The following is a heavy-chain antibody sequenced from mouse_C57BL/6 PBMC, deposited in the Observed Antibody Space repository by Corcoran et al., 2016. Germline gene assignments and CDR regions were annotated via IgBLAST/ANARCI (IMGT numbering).Heavy chain of an antibody. CDR3: AREGSIYYIDY. Sequence: EVQLQQSGPVLVKPGASVKMSCKASGYTFTDYYMNWVKQSHGKSLEWIGVINPYNGGTSYNQKFKGKATLTVDKSSSTAYMELNSLTSEDSAVYYCAREGSIYYIDYWGQGTTLTVSS. V-gene: IGHV1-19*01. D-gene: IGHD2-1*01. CDR1: GYTFTDYY. CDR2: INPYNGGT. J-gene: IGHJ2*01.